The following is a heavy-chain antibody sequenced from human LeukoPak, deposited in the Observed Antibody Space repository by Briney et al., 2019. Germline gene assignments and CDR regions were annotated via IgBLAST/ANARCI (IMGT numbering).Heavy chain of an antibody. CDR1: GGSFSGYY. D-gene: IGHD2-2*01. CDR2: INHSGST. J-gene: IGHJ3*02. V-gene: IGHV4-34*01. CDR3: ARAGIPGCSSTSCYYDAFDI. Sequence: SETLSLTCAVYGGSFSGYYWSWIRQPPGKGLEWIGEINHSGSTNYNPSLKSRVTISVDTSKNQFSLKLSSVTAADTAAYYCARAGIPGCSSTSCYYDAFDIWGQGTMVTVSS.